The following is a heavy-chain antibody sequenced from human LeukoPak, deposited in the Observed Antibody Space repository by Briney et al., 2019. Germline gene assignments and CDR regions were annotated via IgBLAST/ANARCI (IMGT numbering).Heavy chain of an antibody. CDR1: GGSISWYY. V-gene: IGHV4-59*01. D-gene: IGHD1-26*01. Sequence: SETLSLTCTVSGGSISWYYWSWIRQPPGKGLELIGYVHDRGSTNYSPSLKSRVSISVDTSRNQFSLKLSSVTAADTAVYYCARAYSSSLYWYFDLWGRGTLVTVSS. J-gene: IGHJ2*01. CDR2: VHDRGST. CDR3: ARAYSSSLYWYFDL.